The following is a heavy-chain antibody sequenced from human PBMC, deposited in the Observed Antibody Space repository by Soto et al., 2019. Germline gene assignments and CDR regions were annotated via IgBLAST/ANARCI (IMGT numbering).Heavy chain of an antibody. CDR1: GGSISTYY. Sequence: SETLSLTCTVSGGSISTYYWSWIRQPPGKGLEWIGYINYSGRTNYNPSLKSRVTMSLDTSKNQFSLKLRSVTAADTAVFYCARYAGSSWFDYWGQATLVTVSS. CDR2: INYSGRT. V-gene: IGHV4-59*01. CDR3: ARYAGSSWFDY. J-gene: IGHJ4*02. D-gene: IGHD6-13*01.